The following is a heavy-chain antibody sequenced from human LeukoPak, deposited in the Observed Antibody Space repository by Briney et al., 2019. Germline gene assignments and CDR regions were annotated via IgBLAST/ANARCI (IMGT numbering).Heavy chain of an antibody. CDR2: ISGSGGST. D-gene: IGHD6-13*01. CDR1: EFTFSSYA. V-gene: IGHV3-23*01. Sequence: GGSLRLSCSASEFTFSSYAMSWVRQAPGKGLEWVSAISGSGGSTYYADSAKGRFTISRDNSKNTLYLQMNSLRAEDTAVYCCAKETSYSSSWYRGGIDYWGQGALVTVSS. J-gene: IGHJ4*02. CDR3: AKETSYSSSWYRGGIDY.